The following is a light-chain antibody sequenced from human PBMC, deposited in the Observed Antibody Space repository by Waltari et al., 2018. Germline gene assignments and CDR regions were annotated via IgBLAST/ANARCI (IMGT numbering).Light chain of an antibody. CDR1: YSIDNF. V-gene: IGKV1-39*01. CDR3: MQAVQGLS. Sequence: IQMTQSPSSLSASVGDRVTITCRSSYSIDNFLNWYQQKPGKAPKVLIYGASTLQSGVPSRFSGSGSGTDFTLKISRVEAEDVGVYYCMQAVQGLSFGGGTKVEI. J-gene: IGKJ4*01. CDR2: GAS.